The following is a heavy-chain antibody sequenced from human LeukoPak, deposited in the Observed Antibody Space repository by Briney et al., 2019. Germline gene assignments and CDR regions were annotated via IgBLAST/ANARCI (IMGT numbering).Heavy chain of an antibody. D-gene: IGHD2-2*01. CDR3: AKDRYQLLSVCDF. CDR1: GFTFSSYW. Sequence: PGGSLRLSCAASGFTFSSYWMHWVRQAPGKGLVWVSAISDSGGSTYYADSVKGRFSISRDNSKNTLYLQMDSLRADATAVYYCAKDRYQLLSVCDFWGQGTLVSVSS. CDR2: ISDSGGST. V-gene: IGHV3-23*01. J-gene: IGHJ4*02.